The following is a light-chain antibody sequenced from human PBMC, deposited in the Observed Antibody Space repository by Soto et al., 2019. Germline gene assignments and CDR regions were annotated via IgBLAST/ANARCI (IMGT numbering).Light chain of an antibody. CDR1: QSVNNN. Sequence: EIVMTQSPATLSVSPGERATLSCRASQSVNNNLAWYQQKPGQAPRLLIYGASTRATGIPARFSGSGSGTEFTLTISSLQSEDFAVYYCQHYNNWPPFTFGPGTKVDIK. CDR2: GAS. CDR3: QHYNNWPPFT. J-gene: IGKJ3*01. V-gene: IGKV3D-15*01.